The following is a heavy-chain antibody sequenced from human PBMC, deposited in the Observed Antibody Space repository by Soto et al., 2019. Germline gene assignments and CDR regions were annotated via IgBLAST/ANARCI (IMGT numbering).Heavy chain of an antibody. CDR3: ARQGSY. J-gene: IGHJ4*02. V-gene: IGHV4-39*01. CDR2: IYFNGNT. Sequence: QLQLQESGPGLVKPSETLSLTCNVSGVSISDTSYYWGWIRQPPGKGLEWIGTIYFNGNTFYNPSLMSRLTISVDTSKNQISLRLTSVTAADTAVYYCARQGSYWGQGTLVAFSS. CDR1: GVSISDTSYY.